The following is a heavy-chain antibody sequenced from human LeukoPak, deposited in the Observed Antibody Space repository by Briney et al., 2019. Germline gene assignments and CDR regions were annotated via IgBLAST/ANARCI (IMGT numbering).Heavy chain of an antibody. CDR1: GYTFTSYD. J-gene: IGHJ4*02. Sequence: ASVKVSCKASGYTFTSYDINWVRQATGQGLEWMGWMNPNNGNTGYAEKFQGRVTMTRDTSMSTVYMELSSLTSEDTAVYYCARGGIAAAGVDYWGQGTLVTVSS. D-gene: IGHD6-13*01. V-gene: IGHV1-8*01. CDR3: ARGGIAAAGVDY. CDR2: MNPNNGNT.